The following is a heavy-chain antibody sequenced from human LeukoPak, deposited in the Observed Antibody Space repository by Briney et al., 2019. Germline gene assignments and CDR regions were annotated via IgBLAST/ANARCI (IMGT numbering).Heavy chain of an antibody. D-gene: IGHD1-26*01. V-gene: IGHV4-34*01. J-gene: IGHJ5*02. CDR2: INHSGST. Sequence: PSETLSLTCAVYGGSFSGYYWSWIRQPPGKGLEWIGEINHSGSTNYNPSLKSRVTISVDTSKNQFSLKLSSVTAADTAVYYCARRGATTIRQDLKALKGFRFWFDPWGQGTLVTVSS. CDR3: ARRGATTIRQDLKALKGFRFWFDP. CDR1: GGSFSGYY.